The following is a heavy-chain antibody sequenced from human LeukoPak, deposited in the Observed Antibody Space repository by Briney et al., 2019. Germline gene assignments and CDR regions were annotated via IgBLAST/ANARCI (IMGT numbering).Heavy chain of an antibody. CDR3: ARLMPRNFDY. CDR2: IYHSGST. D-gene: IGHD2-8*01. V-gene: IGHV4-38-2*01. CDR1: GYSISGGYY. J-gene: IGHJ4*02. Sequence: SETLSLTCAVSGYSISGGYYWGWIRPPPGEGLEWVGSIYHSGSTYYNPSLKSRVTISVDTSKNQFSLKLSSVTAADTAVYYCARLMPRNFDYWGQGTLVTVSS.